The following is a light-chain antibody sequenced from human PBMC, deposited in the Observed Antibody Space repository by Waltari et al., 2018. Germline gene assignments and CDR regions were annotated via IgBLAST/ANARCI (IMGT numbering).Light chain of an antibody. CDR2: GAS. CDR1: QHIGRY. Sequence: EIVLTQSPGTLSVSPGERATLPCRASQHIGRYLIWYQQKPGQAPRLLIYGASSRAAGIPDRFSGSGSGTDFSLTISRLEPEDFAVYYCQNHERLPAVFGQGTKVEIK. V-gene: IGKV3-20*01. CDR3: QNHERLPAV. J-gene: IGKJ1*01.